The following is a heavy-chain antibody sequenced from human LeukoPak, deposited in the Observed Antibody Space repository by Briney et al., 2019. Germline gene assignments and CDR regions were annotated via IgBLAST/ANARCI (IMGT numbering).Heavy chain of an antibody. Sequence: GGSLRLSCAVSGFSISNYSMNWVRQAPGKGLEWVSSISSSSSYIYYADSVKGRFTISRDNAKNSLYLQMNSLRAEDTAVYYCASFNYDSRGVDWGQGTLVTVSS. V-gene: IGHV3-21*01. J-gene: IGHJ4*02. CDR1: GFSISNYS. CDR3: ASFNYDSRGVD. D-gene: IGHD3-22*01. CDR2: ISSSSSYI.